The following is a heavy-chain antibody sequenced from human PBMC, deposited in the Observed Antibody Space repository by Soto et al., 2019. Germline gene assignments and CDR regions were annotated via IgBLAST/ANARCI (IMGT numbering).Heavy chain of an antibody. CDR3: ARALYGDPLDY. D-gene: IGHD4-17*01. CDR1: GYTFTTYL. V-gene: IGHV1-3*04. J-gene: IGHJ4*02. CDR2: INTGNGNT. Sequence: QVQLVQSGADVKKPGASVKVSCNASGYTFTTYLIHWVRQAPGERLEWMGWINTGNGNTKYSHELQGRVTITRDTSATTAYMELNSLTSEDTAVYYCARALYGDPLDYWGQGTMVTVSS.